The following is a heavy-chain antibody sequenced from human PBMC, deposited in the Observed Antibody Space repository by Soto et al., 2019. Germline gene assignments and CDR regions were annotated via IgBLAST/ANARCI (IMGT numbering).Heavy chain of an antibody. V-gene: IGHV4-59*08. D-gene: IGHD3-3*01. J-gene: IGHJ4*02. Sequence: SETLSLTCTVSGGSISSYYWSWIRQPPGKGLEWIGYIYYSGSTNYNPSLKSRVTISVDTSKNQFSLKLSSVTAADTAVDYCARGNRNLDFWSGYPDYWGQGTLVTVSS. CDR1: GGSISSYY. CDR3: ARGNRNLDFWSGYPDY. CDR2: IYYSGST.